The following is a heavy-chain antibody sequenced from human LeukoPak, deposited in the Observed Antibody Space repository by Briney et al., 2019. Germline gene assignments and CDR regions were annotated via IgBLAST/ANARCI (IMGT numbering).Heavy chain of an antibody. J-gene: IGHJ3*02. CDR1: GFTISNHW. Sequence: GGSLRLSCVASGFTISNHWMHWVRQAPGKGLEWVSVIYSGGSTYYADSVKGRFTISRDNSKNTPYLQMNSLRAEDTAVYYCARASAHSAFNAFDIWGQGTMVTVSS. CDR2: IYSGGST. D-gene: IGHD1-26*01. V-gene: IGHV3-53*01. CDR3: ARASAHSAFNAFDI.